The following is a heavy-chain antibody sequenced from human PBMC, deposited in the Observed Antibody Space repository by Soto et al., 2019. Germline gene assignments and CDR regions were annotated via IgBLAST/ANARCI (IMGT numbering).Heavy chain of an antibody. Sequence: TLSLTCTVSGGSVSSGSYYWSWIRQPPGKGLEWIGYIYYSGSTNYNPSLKSRVTISVDTSKNQFSLKLSSVTAADTAVYYCARGRGSIAAVYNWFDPWGQGTLVTVSS. V-gene: IGHV4-61*01. CDR1: GGSVSSGSYY. D-gene: IGHD6-13*01. CDR3: ARGRGSIAAVYNWFDP. CDR2: IYYSGST. J-gene: IGHJ5*02.